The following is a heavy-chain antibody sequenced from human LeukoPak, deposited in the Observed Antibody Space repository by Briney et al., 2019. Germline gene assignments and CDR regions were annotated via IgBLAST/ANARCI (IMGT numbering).Heavy chain of an antibody. CDR1: GVSISSYY. D-gene: IGHD3-22*01. V-gene: IGHV4-59*08. J-gene: IGHJ4*02. CDR3: ARVADYYDSSGYYDY. CDR2: IYYSGST. Sequence: PSETLSLTCTVSGVSISSYYWSWIRQPPGKGLEWIGYIYYSGSTNYNPSLKSRVTISVDTSKNQFSLKLSSVTAADTAVYYCARVADYYDSSGYYDYWGQGTLVTVSS.